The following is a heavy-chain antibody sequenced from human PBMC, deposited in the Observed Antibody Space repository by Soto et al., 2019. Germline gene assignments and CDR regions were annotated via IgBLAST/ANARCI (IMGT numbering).Heavy chain of an antibody. J-gene: IGHJ4*02. D-gene: IGHD1-26*01. CDR1: GFTFNKFG. V-gene: IGHV3-33*06. CDR2: IWYDGNKK. CDR3: AKDQWSVDGRYFFGH. Sequence: QVQLVDSGGGVVQPGRSLRLSCAAPGFTFNKFGMHWVRQAPGKGLEWVAGIWYDGNKKYYGESVKGRFTISRYNTNNTVFLQMRSLTAEYTALYYCAKDQWSVDGRYFFGHWCRVTLVTVSS.